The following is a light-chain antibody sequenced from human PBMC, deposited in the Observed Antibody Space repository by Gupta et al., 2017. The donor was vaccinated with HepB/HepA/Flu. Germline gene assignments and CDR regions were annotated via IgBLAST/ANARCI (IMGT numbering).Light chain of an antibody. Sequence: DIQMTQSPSSVSASVGDSVTITCRASRGISTWLVWYQQKPGEPPKFLVYGASNLQSGVPSRFSGSGSGTDFTLTINSLQPEDFATYFCQQATSFPRTFGQGTKVE. CDR3: QQATSFPRT. CDR2: GAS. V-gene: IGKV1-12*01. CDR1: RGISTW. J-gene: IGKJ1*01.